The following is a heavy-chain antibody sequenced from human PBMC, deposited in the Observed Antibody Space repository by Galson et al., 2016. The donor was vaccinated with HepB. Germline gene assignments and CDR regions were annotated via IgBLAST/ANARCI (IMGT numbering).Heavy chain of an antibody. Sequence: SETLSLTCAVYGGAFSGYYWNWIRQTPGKGLEWIGEIELGGSTNHNPSLKSRVAFSVDTTKKQIFLRLRSVTAADRAVYYCARGGLVGSNWRYYFDYWGQGVLVTVSS. J-gene: IGHJ4*02. D-gene: IGHD6-13*01. V-gene: IGHV4-34*01. CDR1: GGAFSGYY. CDR2: IELGGST. CDR3: ARGGLVGSNWRYYFDY.